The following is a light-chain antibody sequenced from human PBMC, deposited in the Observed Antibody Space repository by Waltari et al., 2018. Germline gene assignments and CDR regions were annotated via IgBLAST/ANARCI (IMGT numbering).Light chain of an antibody. CDR1: SSDVGVYNY. V-gene: IGLV2-23*02. Sequence: QSALTQPASVSGSPGQSITISCTGTSSDVGVYNYVSWYQQHPGKAPKLMIYDVTKRPSGVSDRFSVSKSGNTASLTISGLQAEDEADYYCCSYAGSSTLVFGGGTKLTVL. CDR2: DVT. CDR3: CSYAGSSTLV. J-gene: IGLJ2*01.